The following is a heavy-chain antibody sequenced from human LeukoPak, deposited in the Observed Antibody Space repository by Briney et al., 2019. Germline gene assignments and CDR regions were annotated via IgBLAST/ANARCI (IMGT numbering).Heavy chain of an antibody. D-gene: IGHD1-14*01. CDR1: GYIFTSYF. CDR2: INPSGGST. CDR3: ARVPETSHNWFDP. V-gene: IGHV1-46*01. J-gene: IGHJ5*02. Sequence: VASVKVSCKASGYIFTSYFMHWVRQAPGQGLEWMGLINPSGGSTRYAQKFQGRVTMTRDMSTSTVYMELSSLRSEDTAVYYCARVPETSHNWFDPWGQGTLVTVSS.